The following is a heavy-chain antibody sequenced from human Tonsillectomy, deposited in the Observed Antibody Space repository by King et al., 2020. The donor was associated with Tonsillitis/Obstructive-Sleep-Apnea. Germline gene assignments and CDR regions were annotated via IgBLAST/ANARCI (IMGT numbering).Heavy chain of an antibody. Sequence: VQLVESGGGLVKPGGSLRLSCAASGFTFSNAWMSWVRQAPGKGLEWVGRLKSKTDGGTTDYAAPVKGRFTITRDDSKNTLYLQMNSLKTEDTAVYYCTTDVQLWDAFDIWGQGTMVTVPS. CDR3: TTDVQLWDAFDI. CDR1: GFTFSNAW. J-gene: IGHJ3*02. D-gene: IGHD5-18*01. V-gene: IGHV3-15*01. CDR2: LKSKTDGGTT.